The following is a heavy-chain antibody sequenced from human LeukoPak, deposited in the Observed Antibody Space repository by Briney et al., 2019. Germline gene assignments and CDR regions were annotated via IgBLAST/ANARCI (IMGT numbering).Heavy chain of an antibody. V-gene: IGHV3-23*01. D-gene: IGHD6-13*01. CDR2: ISGSGGST. CDR3: ARARHLAGYRNTWYDY. CDR1: GFTFSTYA. Sequence: GGSLRLSCAASGFTFSTYAMSWVRQAPGKGLEWVSTISGSGGSTYYADTVKGRVTVSRENAKSSLYLQMNNLRAEDTAVYYCARARHLAGYRNTWYDYWGQGTLVTVSS. J-gene: IGHJ4*02.